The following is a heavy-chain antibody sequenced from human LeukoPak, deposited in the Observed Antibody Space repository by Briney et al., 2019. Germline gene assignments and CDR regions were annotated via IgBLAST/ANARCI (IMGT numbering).Heavy chain of an antibody. CDR3: ASLANYDFWRGPYPHDAFDI. D-gene: IGHD3-3*01. CDR1: GGSIRLYY. V-gene: IGHV4-59*08. Sequence: PSETLSLTCTVTGGSIRLYYWSWIRQPPGKGLVWIGYIYYSGSANYNPSHKSRVTISVDTSKNQFSLKLSSVTAADTAVYYCASLANYDFWRGPYPHDAFDIWGQGTVVTVSS. CDR2: IYYSGSA. J-gene: IGHJ3*02.